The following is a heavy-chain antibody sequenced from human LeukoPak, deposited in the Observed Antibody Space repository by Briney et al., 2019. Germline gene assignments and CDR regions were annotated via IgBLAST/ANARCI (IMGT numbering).Heavy chain of an antibody. J-gene: IGHJ4*02. V-gene: IGHV1-69*13. D-gene: IGHD6-6*01. Sequence: GASVKVSCKASGGTFSSYAISWVRQAPGQGLEWMGGIIPIFGTANYAQKFRGRVTITADESTSTAYMELSSLRSEDTAVYYCARGKDPSYSSSSGQPGNPYYFDYWGQGTLVTVSS. CDR3: ARGKDPSYSSSSGQPGNPYYFDY. CDR2: IIPIFGTA. CDR1: GGTFSSYA.